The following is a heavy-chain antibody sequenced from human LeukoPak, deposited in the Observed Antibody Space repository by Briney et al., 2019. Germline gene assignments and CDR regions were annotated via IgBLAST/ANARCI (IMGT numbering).Heavy chain of an antibody. CDR2: ISAYNGNT. Sequence: GASVKVSCKASGYTFTSYGISWVRQAPGQGLEWMGWISAYNGNTNYAQKLQGRVTMTTDTSTSTAYMELRSLRSDDTAVYYCAREAEYSSSWYYFDYWGQGTLVTVSS. CDR3: AREAEYSSSWYYFDY. D-gene: IGHD6-13*01. CDR1: GYTFTSYG. J-gene: IGHJ4*02. V-gene: IGHV1-18*01.